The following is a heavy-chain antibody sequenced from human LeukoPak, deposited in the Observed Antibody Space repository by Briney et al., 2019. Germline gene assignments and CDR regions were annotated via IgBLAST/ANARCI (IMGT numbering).Heavy chain of an antibody. CDR3: ARDRDGDYGSAFDI. CDR2: IYCSGST. J-gene: IGHJ3*02. V-gene: IGHV4-31*03. Sequence: PSQTLSLTCTVSGGSISSGGYYWSWIRQHPGKGLEWIGYIYCSGSTYYNPSLKSRVTISVDTSKNQFSLKLSSVTAADTAVYYCARDRDGDYGSAFDIWGQGTMVTVSS. D-gene: IGHD4-17*01. CDR1: GGSISSGGYY.